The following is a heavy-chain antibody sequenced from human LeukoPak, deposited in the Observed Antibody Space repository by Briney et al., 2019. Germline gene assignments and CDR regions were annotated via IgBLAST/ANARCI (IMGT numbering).Heavy chain of an antibody. J-gene: IGHJ4*02. D-gene: IGHD5-18*01. CDR3: ARDPGYNYGFDY. Sequence: PGGSLRLSCAASGFTFSSYVMHWVRRAPGKGLEWVAIISYDGSNEYYADSVKGRFTISRDNSKNTLYLQMNSLRAADTAVYYCARDPGYNYGFDYRGQGTLVTVSS. V-gene: IGHV3-30*04. CDR2: ISYDGSNE. CDR1: GFTFSSYV.